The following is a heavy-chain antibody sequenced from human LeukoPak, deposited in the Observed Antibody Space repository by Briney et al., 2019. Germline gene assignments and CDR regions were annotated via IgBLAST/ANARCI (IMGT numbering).Heavy chain of an antibody. CDR2: MNPNSGNT. J-gene: IGHJ6*03. D-gene: IGHD2-15*01. CDR3: AKGAKRLGYCSGGTCYSNYDYYYMDV. V-gene: IGHV1-8*03. CDR1: GYTFTSYD. Sequence: ASVEVSCKASGYTFTSYDINWVRQATGQGLEWMGWMNPNSGNTGYAQKFQGRVTITRNTSISTAYMELSSLRSEDTAVYYCAKGAKRLGYCSGGTCYSNYDYYYMDVWGKGTTVTISS.